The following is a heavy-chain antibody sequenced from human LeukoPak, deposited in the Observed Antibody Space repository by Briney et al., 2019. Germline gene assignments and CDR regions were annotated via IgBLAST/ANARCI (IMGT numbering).Heavy chain of an antibody. Sequence: PGGSLRLSCSASGFTFSSYAMHWVRQAPGKGLEYVSAISSNGGSTYYADSVKGRFTISRDNSKNTLYLQMNGLRAEDTAVYYCAKHIVVVPAALEYYFDYWGQGTLVTVSS. CDR3: AKHIVVVPAALEYYFDY. V-gene: IGHV3-64*04. J-gene: IGHJ4*02. D-gene: IGHD2-2*01. CDR2: ISSNGGST. CDR1: GFTFSSYA.